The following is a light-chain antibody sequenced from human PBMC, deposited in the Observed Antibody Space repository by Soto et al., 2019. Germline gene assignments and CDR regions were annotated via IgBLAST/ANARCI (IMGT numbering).Light chain of an antibody. Sequence: EIVLTQSPGTLSLSPGEMATLSCRASQSVTNSRLAWYQQKPGQAPKVLIYGGSNRATGIPERFSVSRSGTDFTLTNTTLQPEDCAHYYCQQCCSSPPSFGKRTKLDIE. CDR3: QQCCSSPPS. V-gene: IGKV3-20*01. J-gene: IGKJ2*01. CDR1: QSVTNSR. CDR2: GGS.